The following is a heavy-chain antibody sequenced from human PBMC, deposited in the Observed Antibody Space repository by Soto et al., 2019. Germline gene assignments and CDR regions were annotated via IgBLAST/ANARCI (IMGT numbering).Heavy chain of an antibody. CDR2: IYHSGST. V-gene: IGHV4-30-2*01. J-gene: IGHJ5*02. Sequence: SDTLSLTCAVSGGSLSSGGYSWSWVRQPPGKGLEWIGYIYHSGSTYYNPSLKSRATISVDRSKNQFSLKLSSVTAEDTAVYYCARVPDRWGQGTLVTVSS. D-gene: IGHD2-2*01. CDR1: GGSLSSGGYS. CDR3: ARVPDR.